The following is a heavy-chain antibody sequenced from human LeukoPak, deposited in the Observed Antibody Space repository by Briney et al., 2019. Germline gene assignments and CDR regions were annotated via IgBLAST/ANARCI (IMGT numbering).Heavy chain of an antibody. Sequence: ASVKVSCKASGYTFTSYYIHWVRQAPGQGLEWMGVINPSGGSTSYAQKFQGRITMTRDMSTSTVYMELSSLRSEDTAVYYCARDLQSRELLGYFQHWGQGTLVTVSS. J-gene: IGHJ1*01. CDR3: ARDLQSRELLGYFQH. CDR2: INPSGGST. V-gene: IGHV1-46*01. D-gene: IGHD1-26*01. CDR1: GYTFTSYY.